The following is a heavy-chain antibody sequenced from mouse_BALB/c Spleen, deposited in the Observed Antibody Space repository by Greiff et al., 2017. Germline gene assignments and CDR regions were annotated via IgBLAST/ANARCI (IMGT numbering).Heavy chain of an antibody. CDR2: ISSGSSTI. V-gene: IGHV5-17*02. CDR1: GFTFSSFG. Sequence: EVMLVESGGGLVQPGGSRKLSCAASGFTFSSFGMHWVRQAPEKGLEWVAYISSGSSTIYYADTVKGRFTISRDNPKNTLFLQMTSLRSEDTAMYYCARSITTVVFDYWGQGTTLTVSS. D-gene: IGHD1-1*01. CDR3: ARSITTVVFDY. J-gene: IGHJ2*01.